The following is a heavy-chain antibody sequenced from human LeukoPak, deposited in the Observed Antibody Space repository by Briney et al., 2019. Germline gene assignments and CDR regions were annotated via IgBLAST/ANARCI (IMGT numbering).Heavy chain of an antibody. CDR2: ISSSSSYI. V-gene: IGHV3-21*01. CDR1: GFTFSSYS. D-gene: IGHD2-15*01. CDR3: ARGPSGYSNWFDP. Sequence: GGSLRLSCAASGFTFSSYSMNWVRQAPGKGLEWVSSISSSSSYIYYADSVKGRFTISRDNAKNSLYLQMNSLRAEDTAVYYRARGPSGYSNWFDPWGQGTLVTVSS. J-gene: IGHJ5*02.